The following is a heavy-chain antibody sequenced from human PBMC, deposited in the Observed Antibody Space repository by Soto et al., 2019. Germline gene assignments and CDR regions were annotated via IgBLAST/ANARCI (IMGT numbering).Heavy chain of an antibody. CDR2: INNDGSDT. CDR3: VRDKPNNWCDP. J-gene: IGHJ5*02. Sequence: GGSLRLSCAAFGFTFSSPWMHCVRHSTRRGLVWVSRINNDGSDTTYAGSVKGRFTIPRNNAKNTLYLQMNSLRAEDTAVYYCVRDKPNNWCDPWGQGTPVTVSS. V-gene: IGHV3-74*01. CDR1: GFTFSSPW.